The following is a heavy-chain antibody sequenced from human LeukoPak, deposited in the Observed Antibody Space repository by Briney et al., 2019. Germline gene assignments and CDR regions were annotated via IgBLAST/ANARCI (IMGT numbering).Heavy chain of an antibody. CDR3: ATRYSGSYYYFDY. CDR2: FDPEDGDT. J-gene: IGHJ4*02. CDR1: GYTLTELS. V-gene: IGHV1-24*01. Sequence: ASVKVSCKVSGYTLTELSMHWVRQAPGKGLEWMGGFDPEDGDTIYAQKFQGRVTMTEDTSTDTAYMELSSLRSEDTAVYYCATRYSGSYYYFDYWGQGTLVTVSS. D-gene: IGHD1-26*01.